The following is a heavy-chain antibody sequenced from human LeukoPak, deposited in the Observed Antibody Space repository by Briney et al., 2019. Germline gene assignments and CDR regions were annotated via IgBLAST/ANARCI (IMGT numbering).Heavy chain of an antibody. Sequence: SETLSLTCAVYGGSFSGYYWSWIRQPPGKGLEWIGEINHSGSTNYNPSLKSRVTISVDTSKNQFSLKLSSVTAADTAMYYCARGLYSGYADYFDYWGQGTLVTVSS. J-gene: IGHJ4*02. D-gene: IGHD5-12*01. CDR2: INHSGST. CDR3: ARGLYSGYADYFDY. CDR1: GGSFSGYY. V-gene: IGHV4-34*01.